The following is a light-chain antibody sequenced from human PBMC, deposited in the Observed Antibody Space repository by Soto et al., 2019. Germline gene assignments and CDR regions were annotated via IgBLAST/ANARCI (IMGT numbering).Light chain of an antibody. CDR2: DAS. Sequence: EIVLTQSLGTLSLSPGERATPSCRASQSVGKNYLAWFQQKPGQAPRLLLFDASSRATGVPDRFSGSGSGTDFTLTISRLEPEDFAVYYCQQYASAPLTFGGGTKVEIK. CDR3: QQYASAPLT. V-gene: IGKV3-20*01. J-gene: IGKJ4*01. CDR1: QSVGKNY.